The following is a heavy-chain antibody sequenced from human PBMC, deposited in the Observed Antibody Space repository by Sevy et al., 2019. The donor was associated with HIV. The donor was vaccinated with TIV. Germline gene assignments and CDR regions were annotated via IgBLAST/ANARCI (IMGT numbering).Heavy chain of an antibody. CDR2: TYYRSKWYN. J-gene: IGHJ4*02. Sequence: KQSQTLSLTCAISGDSVSSNSAAWNWIRQSPSRGLEWLGRTYYRSKWYNDYAVSVKSRITINPDTSKNQFSLQLNSVTPEDTAVYYCARSEPESSRIVGENYFDYWGQGTLVTVSS. CDR3: ARSEPESSRIVGENYFDY. D-gene: IGHD3-22*01. V-gene: IGHV6-1*01. CDR1: GDSVSSNSAA.